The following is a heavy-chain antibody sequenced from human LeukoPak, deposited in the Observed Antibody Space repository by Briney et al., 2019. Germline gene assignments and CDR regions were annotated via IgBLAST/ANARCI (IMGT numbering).Heavy chain of an antibody. D-gene: IGHD3-3*01. V-gene: IGHV3-7*01. Sequence: GGSLRLSCAASGFTFSSYWMTWVRQAPGKGLEWVANIKQDGSEKYYVDSVKGRFTISRDNAKNSLYLQMNSLRAEDTAVYYCARDLGELRFLEWLSTSFDYWGQGTLVTVSS. J-gene: IGHJ4*02. CDR1: GFTFSSYW. CDR2: IKQDGSEK. CDR3: ARDLGELRFLEWLSTSFDY.